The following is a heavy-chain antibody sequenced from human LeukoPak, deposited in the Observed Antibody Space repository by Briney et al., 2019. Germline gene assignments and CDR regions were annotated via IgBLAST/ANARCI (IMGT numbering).Heavy chain of an antibody. V-gene: IGHV3-7*01. Sequence: GGSLRLSRAASGFTFSTYWMSWVRQAPGKGLEWVANIKQDGSEKYYVDSVRGRFTISRDNAKNSLYLQMNSLRAEDTAVYYCARDGAYCSSTSCYYYGMDVWGQGTTVTVSS. CDR3: ARDGAYCSSTSCYYYGMDV. D-gene: IGHD2-2*01. CDR2: IKQDGSEK. CDR1: GFTFSTYW. J-gene: IGHJ6*02.